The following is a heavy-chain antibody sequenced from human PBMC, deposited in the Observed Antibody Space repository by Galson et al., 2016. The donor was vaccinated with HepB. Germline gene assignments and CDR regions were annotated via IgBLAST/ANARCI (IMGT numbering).Heavy chain of an antibody. CDR1: GGTFSNYA. Sequence: SVKVSCKASGGTFSNYAISWARQAPGQGLEWMGGIIPMFGTANYAQSFQGRVTITADESTRTAYMELISLRSDDTAVYYCARGGYCSGRSCYSYFQYWGQGTLVTGSS. V-gene: IGHV1-69*13. CDR3: ARGGYCSGRSCYSYFQY. D-gene: IGHD2-15*01. J-gene: IGHJ1*01. CDR2: IIPMFGTA.